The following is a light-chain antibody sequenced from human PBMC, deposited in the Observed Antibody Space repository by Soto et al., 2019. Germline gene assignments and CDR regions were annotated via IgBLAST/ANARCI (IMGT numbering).Light chain of an antibody. CDR3: ATRDDSLNGYV. CDR2: RDN. CDR1: RSNIGKNY. Sequence: QSVLTQPPSASGTPGQRVSISCSGSRSNIGKNYVYWLQQLPGTAPKLLIYRDNQRPSGVPDRFSGSRSGTSASLAISGLRSEDEADYFCATRDDSLNGYVFGTGTKVTV. V-gene: IGLV1-47*01. J-gene: IGLJ1*01.